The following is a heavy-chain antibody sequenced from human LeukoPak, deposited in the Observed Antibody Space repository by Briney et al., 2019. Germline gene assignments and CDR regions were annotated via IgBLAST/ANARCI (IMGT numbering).Heavy chain of an antibody. CDR1: GIIFSKYG. CDR2: VLGSGVPT. Sequence: PGGSLRLSCAASGIIFSKYGMSWVRQAPGKGLEWVATVLGSGVPTYYADSVQGRFTISRDNSKNTLYLQMSSLRAEDTAIYYCAKDPNGDYIGTFDIWGQGTTVIVSS. CDR3: AKDPNGDYIGTFDI. J-gene: IGHJ3*02. V-gene: IGHV3-23*01. D-gene: IGHD4-17*01.